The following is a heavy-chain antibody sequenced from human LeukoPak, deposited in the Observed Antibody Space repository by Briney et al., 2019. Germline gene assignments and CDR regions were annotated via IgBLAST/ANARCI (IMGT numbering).Heavy chain of an antibody. D-gene: IGHD4-17*01. CDR2: IIPIFGTA. CDR1: GGTFSSYA. V-gene: IGHV1-69*06. J-gene: IGHJ3*02. CDR3: ARDYGDYYGRAFDI. Sequence: GVSVKVSCKASGGTFSSYAISWVRQAPGQGLEWMGGIIPIFGTANYAQKFQGRVTITADKSTSTAYMELSSLRSGDTAVYYCARDYGDYYGRAFDIWGQGTMVTVSS.